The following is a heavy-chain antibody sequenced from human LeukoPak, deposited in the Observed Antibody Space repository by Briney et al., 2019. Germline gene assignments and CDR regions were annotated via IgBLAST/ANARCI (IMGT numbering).Heavy chain of an antibody. Sequence: ASVKVSCKASGYTFTNYGISWVRQAPGQGLEWMGWISAYNGNTNYAQKLQGRVTMTTDTSTSTACMELRSLRSDDTAVYYCARDSYITIFGVVTHAPNDYWGQGTLVTVSS. CDR1: GYTFTNYG. D-gene: IGHD3-3*01. CDR2: ISAYNGNT. J-gene: IGHJ4*02. CDR3: ARDSYITIFGVVTHAPNDY. V-gene: IGHV1-18*01.